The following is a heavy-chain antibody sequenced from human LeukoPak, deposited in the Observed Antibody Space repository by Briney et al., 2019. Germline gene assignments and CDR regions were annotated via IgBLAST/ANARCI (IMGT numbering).Heavy chain of an antibody. CDR1: GGSISSYY. J-gene: IGHJ4*02. CDR2: IYYSGST. Sequence: PSETLSLTCTVSGGSISSYYWSWIRQPPGKGLEWIGYIYYSGSTNCNPSLKSRVTISVDTSKNQFSLKLSSVTAADTAVYYCARAAAAGITDYWGQGTLVTVSS. CDR3: ARAAAAGITDY. D-gene: IGHD6-13*01. V-gene: IGHV4-59*01.